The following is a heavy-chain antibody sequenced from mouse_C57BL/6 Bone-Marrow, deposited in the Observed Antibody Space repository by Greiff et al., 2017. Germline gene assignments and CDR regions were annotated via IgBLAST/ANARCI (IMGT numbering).Heavy chain of an antibody. CDR2: FHPYNDDT. J-gene: IGHJ2*01. V-gene: IGHV1-47*01. Sequence: QVHVKQSGAELVKPGASVKMSCKASGYTFTTYPIEWMKQNHGKSLEWIGNFHPYNDDTKYNEKFKGKATLTVEKSSSTVYLELRRLTSDDSAVYYCARGGNYGGYYFDYWGQGTTLTVSS. CDR1: GYTFTTYP. CDR3: ARGGNYGGYYFDY. D-gene: IGHD2-1*01.